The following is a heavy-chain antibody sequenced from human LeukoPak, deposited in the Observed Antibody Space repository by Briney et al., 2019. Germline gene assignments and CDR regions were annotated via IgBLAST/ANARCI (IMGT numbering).Heavy chain of an antibody. J-gene: IGHJ4*02. D-gene: IGHD7-27*01. V-gene: IGHV4-39*01. CDR1: GGSISSSPYY. CDR3: ARSSLTRVDY. CDR2: IYYSGRS. Sequence: LETLSLTCTVSGGSISSSPYYWGWIRQPPGKGLEWIGTIYYSGRSYYNPTLKSRVTISVDTSKNQFSLKLSSVTAADTAVYYCARSSLTRVDYWGQGTLATVSS.